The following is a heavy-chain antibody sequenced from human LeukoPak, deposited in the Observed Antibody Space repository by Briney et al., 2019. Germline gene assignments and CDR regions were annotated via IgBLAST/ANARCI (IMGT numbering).Heavy chain of an antibody. D-gene: IGHD3-16*01. CDR1: GYSISSSNW. CDR3: ARSLRGYYFDY. Sequence: SDTLSLTCAVSGYSISSSNWWGWVRQPPGEGREWIAYIYYSGSTYYNPSLKSRVTMSVDTSKNQFSLKLSSVTAVDTAVYYCARSLRGYYFDYWGQGILVTVSS. J-gene: IGHJ4*02. V-gene: IGHV4-28*01. CDR2: IYYSGST.